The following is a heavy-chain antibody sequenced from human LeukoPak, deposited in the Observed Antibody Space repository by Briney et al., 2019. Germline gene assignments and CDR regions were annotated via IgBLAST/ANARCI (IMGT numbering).Heavy chain of an antibody. Sequence: PSETLPLTCAVYGGSFSGYYWSWIRQPPGKGLEGIGDINHRRSTNYNQSLKSRVNISVDTSKNQLSLKLSSATAADTAVYYCARGSPPIIMIVVGIKDGRGFDMWGQGTMVTVSS. CDR1: GGSFSGYY. CDR3: ARGSPPIIMIVVGIKDGRGFDM. D-gene: IGHD3-22*01. CDR2: INHRRST. V-gene: IGHV4-34*01. J-gene: IGHJ3*02.